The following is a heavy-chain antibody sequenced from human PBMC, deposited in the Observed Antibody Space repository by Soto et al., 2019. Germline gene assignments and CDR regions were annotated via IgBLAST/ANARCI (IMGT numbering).Heavy chain of an antibody. CDR3: ARDRNEIVVVPAAKIKWFDT. D-gene: IGHD2-2*01. V-gene: IGHV3-21*01. CDR2: IRSSSSYI. J-gene: IGHJ5*02. Sequence: CLRRSCAGSGFTFSSYSMNCVLQKPGKVLDCFSSIRSSSSYIYYADSVKGRFTISRDNAKNSLYLQMNSLRAEDTAVYYCARDRNEIVVVPAAKIKWFDTWGQGTLVTVSS. CDR1: GFTFSSYS.